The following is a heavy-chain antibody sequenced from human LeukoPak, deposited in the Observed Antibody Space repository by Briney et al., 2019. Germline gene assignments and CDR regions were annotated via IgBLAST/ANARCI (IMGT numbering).Heavy chain of an antibody. Sequence: GGSLRLSCAASGFTFSSYAMHWVRQAPGKGLEWVAVISYDGSNKYYADSVKGRFTISRDNSKNTLYLQMNSLRAEDTAVYYCARGGYSYAHGGFIDYWGQGTLVTVSS. CDR1: GFTFSSYA. CDR3: ARGGYSYAHGGFIDY. V-gene: IGHV3-30-3*01. J-gene: IGHJ4*02. D-gene: IGHD5-18*01. CDR2: ISYDGSNK.